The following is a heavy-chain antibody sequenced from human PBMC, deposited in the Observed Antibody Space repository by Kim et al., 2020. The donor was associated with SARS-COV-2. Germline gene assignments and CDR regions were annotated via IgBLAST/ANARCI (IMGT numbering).Heavy chain of an antibody. CDR3: ARGLIWSDIVVVPAARGYWFDP. CDR2: INHSGST. D-gene: IGHD2-2*01. CDR1: GGSFSGYY. V-gene: IGHV4-34*01. Sequence: SETLSLTCAVYGGSFSGYYWSWIRQPPGKGLEWIGEINHSGSTNYNPSLKSRVTISVDTSKNQFSLKLSSVTAADTAVYYCARGLIWSDIVVVPAARGYWFDPWGQGTLVTVSS. J-gene: IGHJ5*02.